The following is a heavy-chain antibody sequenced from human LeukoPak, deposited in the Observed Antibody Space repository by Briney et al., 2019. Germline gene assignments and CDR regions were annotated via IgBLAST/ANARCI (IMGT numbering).Heavy chain of an antibody. J-gene: IGHJ4*02. V-gene: IGHV3-21*04. CDR1: GFTFSSYS. D-gene: IGHD6-19*01. Sequence: GGSLRLSCAASGFTFSSYSMNWVRQAPGKGLEWVSSISSSSSYIYYADSVKGRFTISRDNAKNSLYLQMKSLRAEDTAVYYCAKDPSGWYVFDYWGQGTLVTVSS. CDR2: ISSSSSYI. CDR3: AKDPSGWYVFDY.